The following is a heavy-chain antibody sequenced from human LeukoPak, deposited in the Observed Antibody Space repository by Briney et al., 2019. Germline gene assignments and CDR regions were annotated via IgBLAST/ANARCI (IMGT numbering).Heavy chain of an antibody. D-gene: IGHD6-19*01. V-gene: IGHV3-23*01. CDR2: ISLNGETT. CDR1: GFSVSRFG. Sequence: RGSLRLSRAVSGFSVSRFGMSWVRQAPGKGLEWISAISLNGETTWYADSVKGRFIISRDNYKNTLYLQLTSLRAEDTAVYYCAQGFSSGWYPYWGQGSLVSVSS. J-gene: IGHJ4*02. CDR3: AQGFSSGWYPY.